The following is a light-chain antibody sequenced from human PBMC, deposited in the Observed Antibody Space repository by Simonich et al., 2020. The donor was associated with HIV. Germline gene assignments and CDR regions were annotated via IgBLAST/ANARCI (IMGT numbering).Light chain of an antibody. CDR1: QTITSY. Sequence: IQMTQSPSSLSASVGDRVTITCRASQTITSYLNWYQQKPGKAPRLLIYAASSLQRGVPSRFSGSGSGTDFTLTISSLQPEDFATYYCLQDYNYPRTFGRGTKVDIK. CDR2: AAS. CDR3: LQDYNYPRT. J-gene: IGKJ1*01. V-gene: IGKV1-6*01.